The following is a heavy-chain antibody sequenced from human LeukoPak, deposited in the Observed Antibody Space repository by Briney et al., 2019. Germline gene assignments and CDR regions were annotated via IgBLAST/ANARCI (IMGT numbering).Heavy chain of an antibody. CDR2: MNPNSGNT. J-gene: IGHJ3*02. V-gene: IGHV1-8*02. Sequence: ASVKVSCKGSGYTFTNFDINWVRQATGQGLEWMGWMNPNSGNTGFAQQFQGRVTLTRDTSISTAYMELSRLRSDDTAVYYCARSLPPYYYDTSAGAFDIWGQGTMVVVSS. CDR1: GYTFTNFD. CDR3: ARSLPPYYYDTSAGAFDI. D-gene: IGHD3-22*01.